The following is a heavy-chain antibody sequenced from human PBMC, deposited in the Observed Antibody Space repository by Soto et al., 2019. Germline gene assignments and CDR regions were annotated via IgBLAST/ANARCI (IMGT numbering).Heavy chain of an antibody. CDR1: GGTFSSYA. CDR3: ARGRDRYSGYVGYYYGMDV. CDR2: IIPIFGTA. D-gene: IGHD5-12*01. V-gene: IGHV1-69*13. Sequence: WASVKVSCKASGGTFSSYAISWVRQAPGQGLEWMGGIIPIFGTANYAQKFQGRVTITADESTSTAYMELSSLRSEDTAVYYCARGRDRYSGYVGYYYGMDVWGQGTTVTVSS. J-gene: IGHJ6*02.